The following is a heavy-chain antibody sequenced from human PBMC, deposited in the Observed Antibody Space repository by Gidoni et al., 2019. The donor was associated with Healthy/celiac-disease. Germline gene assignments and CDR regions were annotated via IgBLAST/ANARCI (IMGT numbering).Heavy chain of an antibody. CDR1: GFTFSSYS. V-gene: IGHV3-21*01. J-gene: IGHJ4*02. CDR2: ISSSSSYI. Sequence: EVQLVESGGGLVKPGGSLRLSCAASGFTFSSYSMNWLRQAPGKGLEWVSSISSSSSYIYYADSVKGRFTISRDNAKNSLYLQMNSLRAEDTAVYYCASPRDYGGNPGYFDYWGQGTLVTVSS. CDR3: ASPRDYGGNPGYFDY. D-gene: IGHD4-17*01.